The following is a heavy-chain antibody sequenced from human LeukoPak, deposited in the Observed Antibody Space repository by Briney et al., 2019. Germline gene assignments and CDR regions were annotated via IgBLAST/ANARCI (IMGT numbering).Heavy chain of an antibody. J-gene: IGHJ4*02. Sequence: GSSVKVSCKASGYTFTSYYMHWVRQAPGQGLEWMGIINPSGGSTSYAQKFQGRVTMTRDTSTSTVYMELSSLRSEDTAVYYCARDLIGDFWSGQNFDYWGQGTLVTVSS. CDR3: ARDLIGDFWSGQNFDY. D-gene: IGHD3-3*01. CDR1: GYTFTSYY. CDR2: INPSGGST. V-gene: IGHV1-46*01.